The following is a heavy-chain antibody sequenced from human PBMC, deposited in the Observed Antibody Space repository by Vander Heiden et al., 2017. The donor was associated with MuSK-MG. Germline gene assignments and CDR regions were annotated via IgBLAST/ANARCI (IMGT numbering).Heavy chain of an antibody. J-gene: IGHJ4*02. Sequence: QVQLVESGGGVVQPGRSLRLSCAASGFTFSSYAMHWVRQAPGKGLGWVAVISYDGSNKYYADSVKGRFTISRDNSKNTLYLQMNSLRAEDTAVYYCARALYSSGWSVDYWGQGTLVTVSS. CDR2: ISYDGSNK. CDR1: GFTFSSYA. CDR3: ARALYSSGWSVDY. D-gene: IGHD6-19*01. V-gene: IGHV3-30*04.